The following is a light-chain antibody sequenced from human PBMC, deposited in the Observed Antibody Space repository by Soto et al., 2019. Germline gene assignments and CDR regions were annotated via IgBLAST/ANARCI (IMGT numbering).Light chain of an antibody. J-gene: IGLJ3*02. CDR3: ATWDVTLNIWV. CDR1: DSNIARRN. CDR2: STD. V-gene: IGLV1-44*01. Sequence: QSVLTQPPSASATPGQRVTISCSGSDSNIARRNVYWYQQLPGTAPKLLIYSTDLRPSGVPDRFSGSKSGTSASLAISGLQSEDEADYYRATWDVTLNIWVFGGGTKVTVL.